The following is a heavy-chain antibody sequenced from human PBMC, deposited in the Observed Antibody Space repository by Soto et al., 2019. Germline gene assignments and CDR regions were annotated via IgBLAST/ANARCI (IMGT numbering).Heavy chain of an antibody. J-gene: IGHJ6*02. D-gene: IGHD1-26*01. V-gene: IGHV4-34*01. CDR3: ARFVQWELLRRKNYYGMDV. Sequence: SETLSLTCAVYGGSFSGYYWSWIRQPPGKGLEWIGEINHSGSTNYNPSLKSRVTISVDTSKNQFSLKLSSVTAADAAVYYCARFVQWELLRRKNYYGMDVWGQGTTVTVSS. CDR1: GGSFSGYY. CDR2: INHSGST.